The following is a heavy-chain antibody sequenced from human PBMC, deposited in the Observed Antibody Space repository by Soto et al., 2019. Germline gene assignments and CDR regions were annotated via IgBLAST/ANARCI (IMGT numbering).Heavy chain of an antibody. Sequence: GGSLRLSCAASGFTFSSYSMNWVRQAPGKGLEWVSYISSSSSTIYYADSVKGRFTISRDNAKNSLYLQMNSLRDEDTAVYYCARDFHVVYDSSGCFDYWGQGTLVTVSS. CDR2: ISSSSSTI. CDR3: ARDFHVVYDSSGCFDY. J-gene: IGHJ4*02. CDR1: GFTFSSYS. V-gene: IGHV3-48*02. D-gene: IGHD3-22*01.